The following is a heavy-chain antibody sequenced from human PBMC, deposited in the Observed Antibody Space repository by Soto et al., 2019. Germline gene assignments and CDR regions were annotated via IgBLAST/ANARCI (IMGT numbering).Heavy chain of an antibody. D-gene: IGHD3-16*01. V-gene: IGHV3-30*18. Sequence: GGSLRLSCVASGFTFSSYGIHWVRQAPGRGLEWVAVISYDGSNKYYADSVKGRFTISRDNFKNTLYLQMNSLRAEDTAVYYCAKERYGQLYLEDYGMDVWGQGTTLTVSS. CDR1: GFTFSSYG. CDR2: ISYDGSNK. CDR3: AKERYGQLYLEDYGMDV. J-gene: IGHJ6*02.